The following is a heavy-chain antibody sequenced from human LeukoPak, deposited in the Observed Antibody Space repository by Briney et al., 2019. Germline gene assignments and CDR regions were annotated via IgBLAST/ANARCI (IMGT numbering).Heavy chain of an antibody. CDR3: ARAVNYNLIDY. J-gene: IGHJ4*02. CDR2: ITTGGDTT. V-gene: IGHV3-21*01. Sequence: KTGGSLRLSCAVSGITFSRLPMTWVRQAPGKGLQWVSAITTGGDTTFYADSVKGRLTISRDNAKNTLYLQMNSLRAEDTAMYYCARAVNYNLIDYWGQGTLVIVSS. D-gene: IGHD4-11*01. CDR1: GITFSRLP.